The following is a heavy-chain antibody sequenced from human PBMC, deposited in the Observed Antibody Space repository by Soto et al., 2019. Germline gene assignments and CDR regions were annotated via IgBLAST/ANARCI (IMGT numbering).Heavy chain of an antibody. V-gene: IGHV4-4*07. CDR1: GGSISSYY. CDR3: ARDLGYCSSTRCPSRRLDP. CDR2: IYTSGST. Sequence: SETLSLTCTVSGGSISSYYWSWIRQPAGKGLEWIGRIYTSGSTNYNPSLKSRVTMSVDTSKNKFSLKLSSVTAADTAVYYCARDLGYCSSTRCPSRRLDPGGQGTMVNVYS. J-gene: IGHJ5*02. D-gene: IGHD2-2*01.